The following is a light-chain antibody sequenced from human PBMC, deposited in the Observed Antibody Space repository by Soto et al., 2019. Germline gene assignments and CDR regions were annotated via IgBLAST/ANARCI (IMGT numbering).Light chain of an antibody. J-gene: IGLJ3*02. Sequence: SYELTQPPSVSVAPGQTATITCGGNNIGIKNVHWYQQRPGQAPVLVVSDDSDQPPGIPERFSGSRSANTARLIISRVEAGDEADYSCQVWDSSSDQWVFGGGTKLTVL. CDR2: DDS. CDR1: NIGIKN. CDR3: QVWDSSSDQWV. V-gene: IGLV3-21*02.